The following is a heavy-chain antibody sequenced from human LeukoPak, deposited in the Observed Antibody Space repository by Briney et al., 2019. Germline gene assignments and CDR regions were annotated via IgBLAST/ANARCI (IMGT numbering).Heavy chain of an antibody. Sequence: GESPKISCKGSGYSFTSYWIGWVRQMPGKGLEWMGIIYPGDSDTRYSPSFQGQVTISADKSISTAYLQWSSLKASDTAMYYCARRSSPGDYGDYEDAFDIWGQGTMVTVSS. D-gene: IGHD4-17*01. J-gene: IGHJ3*02. CDR1: GYSFTSYW. V-gene: IGHV5-51*01. CDR2: IYPGDSDT. CDR3: ARRSSPGDYGDYEDAFDI.